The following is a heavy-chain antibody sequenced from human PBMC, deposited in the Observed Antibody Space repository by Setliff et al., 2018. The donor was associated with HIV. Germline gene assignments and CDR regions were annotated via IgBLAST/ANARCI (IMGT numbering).Heavy chain of an antibody. J-gene: IGHJ6*03. Sequence: ASVKVSCKASGYTFTGYYIHWVRQAPGQGLEWIGWINPNSGSTTYAQKFQGRVNMTRDTSITTAYLELSSLRSGDTAVFFCARKKKDYYGSGSYSGYYYYYHMDVWGQGTTVTVS. CDR2: INPNSGST. D-gene: IGHD3-10*01. V-gene: IGHV1-2*02. CDR3: ARKKKDYYGSGSYSGYYYYYHMDV. CDR1: GYTFTGYY.